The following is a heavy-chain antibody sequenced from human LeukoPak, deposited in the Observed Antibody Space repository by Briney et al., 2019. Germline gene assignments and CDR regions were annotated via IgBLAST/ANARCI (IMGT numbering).Heavy chain of an antibody. CDR1: GFTFSTSW. CDR2: IKEDGSAE. Sequence: GGSLRLSCAASGFTFSTSWMSWVRQAPEKGLEWVGCIKEDGSAEYYVDSVKGRFTISRDNARNSLYLQMHSLRVDDTGVYYCARDVGPNTNDYWGQRTLVTVSS. CDR3: ARDVGPNTNDY. V-gene: IGHV3-7*01. D-gene: IGHD1-26*01. J-gene: IGHJ4*02.